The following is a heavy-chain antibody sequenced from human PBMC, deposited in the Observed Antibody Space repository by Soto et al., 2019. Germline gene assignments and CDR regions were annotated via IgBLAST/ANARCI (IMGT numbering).Heavy chain of an antibody. Sequence: QVTLKESGPVLVKPTETLTLTCTVSGFSLSNARMGVSWIRQPPGKALEWLAHIFSNDEKSYKTSLKSRLTISKDTSKSQVVLTMTHMDPVDTATYYCARIQGVMVRGVLYQPLLFDPWGQGTLVTVSS. V-gene: IGHV2-26*01. J-gene: IGHJ5*02. CDR1: GFSLSNARMG. CDR3: ARIQGVMVRGVLYQPLLFDP. CDR2: IFSNDEK. D-gene: IGHD3-10*01.